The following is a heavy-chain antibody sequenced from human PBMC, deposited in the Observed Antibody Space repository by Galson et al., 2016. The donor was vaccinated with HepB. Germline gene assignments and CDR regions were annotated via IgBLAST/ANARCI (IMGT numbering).Heavy chain of an antibody. D-gene: IGHD6-13*01. Sequence: SLRLSCAASGFSFSSNAMSWVRQAPGKGLEWLSFIRDSGGTRHYADSVKGRFTVSRDNSKDTLYLQMNGLRADDTAVYYCAKGGGGSSSWQKYYYYYYMDVWGKGTTVTVSS. J-gene: IGHJ6*03. V-gene: IGHV3-23*01. CDR1: GFSFSSNA. CDR3: AKGGGGSSSWQKYYYYYYMDV. CDR2: IRDSGGTR.